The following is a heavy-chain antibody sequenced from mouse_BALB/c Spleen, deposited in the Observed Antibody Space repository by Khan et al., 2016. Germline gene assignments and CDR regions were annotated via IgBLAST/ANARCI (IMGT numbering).Heavy chain of an antibody. CDR1: GYSITSDYA. V-gene: IGHV3-2*02. CDR2: ISYSGST. J-gene: IGHJ3*01. Sequence: EVQLQESGPGLVKPSQSLSLTCTVTGYSITSDYAWNWIRQFPGNKLEWMGYISYSGSTSYNPSLKSRISITRDTSKNQFFLQLNSVTTEDTATYYDARGSKGFAYWGQGTLVTVSA. D-gene: IGHD2-5*01. CDR3: ARGSKGFAY.